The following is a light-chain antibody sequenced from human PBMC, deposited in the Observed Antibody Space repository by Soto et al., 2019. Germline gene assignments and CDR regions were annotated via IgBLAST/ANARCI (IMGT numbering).Light chain of an antibody. CDR3: QQYNSYRT. CDR1: QSISSW. V-gene: IGKV1-5*01. Sequence: DIQMTQSPSTLSASVGDRVTITCRASQSISSWLAWYQQKPGKAPKLLIYDASSLESGVPSRFSGSGSGTEFTLTISSLQPDDFATYYCQQYNSYRTFGPGTKVGIQ. CDR2: DAS. J-gene: IGKJ3*01.